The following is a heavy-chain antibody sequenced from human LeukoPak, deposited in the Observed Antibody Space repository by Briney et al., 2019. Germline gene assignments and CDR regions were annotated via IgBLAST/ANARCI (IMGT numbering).Heavy chain of an antibody. CDR3: ARVTYCSSTSCYKRGPMDV. V-gene: IGHV1-8*03. CDR2: MNPNSGNT. CDR1: GYTFTSYD. D-gene: IGHD2-2*02. Sequence: ASAKVSCKASGYTFTSYDINWLRQAPGQGLEWMGWMNPNSGNTVYAQKFQGRVTITRNTSISTAYMELSSLRSEDTAVYYCARVTYCSSTSCYKRGPMDVWGKGTTVTVSS. J-gene: IGHJ6*03.